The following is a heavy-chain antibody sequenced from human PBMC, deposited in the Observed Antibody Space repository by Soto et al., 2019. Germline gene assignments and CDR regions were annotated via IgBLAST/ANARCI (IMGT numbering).Heavy chain of an antibody. J-gene: IGHJ6*02. Sequence: SETLSLTCAVSGGSISSGGYYWSWIRQHPGKGLEWIGYIYYSGSTYYNPSLKSRVTISVDTSKNQFSLKLSSVTAADTAVYYCARGGLGYCSGGSCYSAELSRYYYGMDVWGQGTTVTVSS. CDR2: IYYSGST. CDR1: GGSISSGGYY. D-gene: IGHD2-15*01. CDR3: ARGGLGYCSGGSCYSAELSRYYYGMDV. V-gene: IGHV4-31*11.